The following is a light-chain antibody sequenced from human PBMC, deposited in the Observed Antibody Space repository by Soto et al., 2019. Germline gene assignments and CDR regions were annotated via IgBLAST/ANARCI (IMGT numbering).Light chain of an antibody. CDR1: QSVTSY. J-gene: IGKJ5*01. CDR3: QHRYNWPFT. CDR2: DAS. Sequence: EIVLTQSPATVSLSPGERATLSCRASQSVTSYLVWYQQKPGQAPRLLIYDASNRATGIPARFTGSGSGTDFTLTISSLEPEDFAVYYCQHRYNWPFTFGQGTRLEIK. V-gene: IGKV3-11*01.